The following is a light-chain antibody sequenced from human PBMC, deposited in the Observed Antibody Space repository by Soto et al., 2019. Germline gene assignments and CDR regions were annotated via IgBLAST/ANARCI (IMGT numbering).Light chain of an antibody. J-gene: IGKJ2*01. V-gene: IGKV1-39*01. CDR1: QSISHF. CDR2: TAS. CDR3: QQSYTPPHT. Sequence: DIQMTQSPPSLSASVGDKVTITCRPSQSISHFLNWYQQKPGKAPKLLIYTASSLQSGVPSRFSGSGSGTHFTLTASSLQPEDSATYFCQQSYTPPHTFGQGTKLEIK.